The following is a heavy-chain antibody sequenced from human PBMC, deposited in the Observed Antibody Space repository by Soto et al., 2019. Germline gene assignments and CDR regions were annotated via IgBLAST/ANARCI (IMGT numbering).Heavy chain of an antibody. V-gene: IGHV1-69*01. CDR1: GGTFSSYA. CDR2: IIPIFGTA. J-gene: IGHJ3*02. CDR3: AREYYYDSSGYDEAFDI. D-gene: IGHD3-22*01. Sequence: QVQLVQSGAEVKKPGSSVKVSCKASGGTFSSYAISWVRQAPGQGLEWMGGIIPIFGTANYAQKFQGRVTMTADESTSTAYRELSSLRSEDTAVYYWAREYYYDSSGYDEAFDIGGQGTMVTVSS.